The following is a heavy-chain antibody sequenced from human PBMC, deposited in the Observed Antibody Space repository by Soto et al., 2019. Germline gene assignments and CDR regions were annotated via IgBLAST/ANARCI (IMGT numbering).Heavy chain of an antibody. CDR2: VSGSGGRT. Sequence: SGFTFSSYAMSWVRQAPGKGLEWVSSVSGSGGRTYYADSVKGRFTISRDSSKIMMFLQMNSLRVDDTAVYYCAKTDRSGGSSPTFDYWGQGALVTVSS. V-gene: IGHV3-23*01. D-gene: IGHD1-26*01. CDR1: GFTFSSYA. CDR3: AKTDRSGGSSPTFDY. J-gene: IGHJ4*02.